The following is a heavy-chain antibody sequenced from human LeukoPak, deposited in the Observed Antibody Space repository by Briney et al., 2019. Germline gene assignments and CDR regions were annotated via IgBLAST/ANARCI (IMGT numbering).Heavy chain of an antibody. CDR1: GGSFSGYY. CDR3: ARANYWYYYMDV. J-gene: IGHJ6*03. Sequence: SETLSLTCAVYGGSFSGYYWSWIRQPPGKGLEWIGEINHSGSTNYNPSLKSRVNISVDTSKNQLSLKLSSVTAADTAVYYCARANYWYYYMDVWGKGTTVTVSS. D-gene: IGHD2-15*01. V-gene: IGHV4-34*01. CDR2: INHSGST.